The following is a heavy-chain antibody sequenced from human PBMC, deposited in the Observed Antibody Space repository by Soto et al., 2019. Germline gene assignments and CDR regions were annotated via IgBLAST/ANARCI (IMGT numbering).Heavy chain of an antibody. J-gene: IGHJ6*02. CDR1: GFTFRTYT. D-gene: IGHD2-15*01. CDR2: IRGFSPYT. V-gene: IGHV3-21*01. Sequence: GGSLRLSCISSGFTFRTYTMNWVRQAPGKGLEWVSGIRGFSPYTFYAESVKGRFAISRDNAKNSLYLQMNSLRAEDTAVYYCARDRGYDAHDYYYNAMDVWGQGTTVTISS. CDR3: ARDRGYDAHDYYYNAMDV.